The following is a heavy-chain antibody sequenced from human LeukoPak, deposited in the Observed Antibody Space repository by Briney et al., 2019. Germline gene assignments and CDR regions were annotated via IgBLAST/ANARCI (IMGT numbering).Heavy chain of an antibody. CDR3: ARDYGDYYNYGMDV. J-gene: IGHJ6*02. CDR2: ISYDGSNK. CDR1: GFTFSSYA. Sequence: TGGSLRLSCAASGFTFSSYAMHWVRQAPGKGLEWVAVISYDGSNKYYADSVKGRFTISRDNSKNTLYLQMNSLRAEDTAVYYCARDYGDYYNYGMDVWGQGTTVTVSS. D-gene: IGHD4-17*01. V-gene: IGHV3-30-3*01.